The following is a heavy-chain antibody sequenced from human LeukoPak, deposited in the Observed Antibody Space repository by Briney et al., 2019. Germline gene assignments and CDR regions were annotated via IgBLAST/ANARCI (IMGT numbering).Heavy chain of an antibody. D-gene: IGHD2-2*01. V-gene: IGHV1-2*02. Sequence: ASVKVSCKASGYTFTGYYMHWVRQAPGQGLEWMGWINPNSGGTNYAQKFQGRVTMTRDTSISTAYMELSMLRSDDTAVYYCARGAIVVVPAAISAFDIWGQGTMVTVSS. CDR2: INPNSGGT. CDR1: GYTFTGYY. J-gene: IGHJ3*02. CDR3: ARGAIVVVPAAISAFDI.